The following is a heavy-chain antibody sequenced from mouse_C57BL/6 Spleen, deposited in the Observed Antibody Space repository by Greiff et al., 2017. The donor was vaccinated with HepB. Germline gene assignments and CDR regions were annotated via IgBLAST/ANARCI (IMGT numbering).Heavy chain of an antibody. CDR3: ARALDYYGSSYLMDY. CDR1: GYTFTSYW. Sequence: QVQLQQPGAELVKPGASVKLSCKASGYTFTSYWMHWVKQRPGQGLEWIGMIHPNSGSNNYNEKFKSKARLTVDKSSSTAYMQLSSLTSEDSAVYYCARALDYYGSSYLMDYWGQGTSVTVSS. D-gene: IGHD1-1*01. V-gene: IGHV1-64*01. CDR2: IHPNSGSN. J-gene: IGHJ4*01.